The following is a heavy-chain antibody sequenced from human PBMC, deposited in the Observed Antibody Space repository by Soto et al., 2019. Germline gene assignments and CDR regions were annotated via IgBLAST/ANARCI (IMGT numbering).Heavy chain of an antibody. J-gene: IGHJ4*02. CDR3: ARDAYLGSGSYAY. CDR1: GFAFSSSE. Sequence: EVQLVESGGGLVQPGGSLRLSCAASGFAFSSSEMDWVRQTPGKGLEWVSYISSSGSSTYYADSVKGRLTISRDNAKNSLFLQMSSLRAEDTAVYYCARDAYLGSGSYAYWGQGTLVTVSS. D-gene: IGHD3-10*01. CDR2: ISSSGSST. V-gene: IGHV3-48*03.